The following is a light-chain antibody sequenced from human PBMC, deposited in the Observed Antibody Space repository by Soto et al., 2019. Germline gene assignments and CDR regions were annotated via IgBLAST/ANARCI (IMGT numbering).Light chain of an antibody. Sequence: EIVLTQSPATLSLSPGEIATLSCRSSQSVSSSYLAWYQQKPGQAPRLXXYGASSRATGIPDRFSGSGSGTDLTLTISRLEPEDFAVYYCQQYGSTLPWTFGQGTQVDIK. CDR2: GAS. CDR1: QSVSSSY. J-gene: IGKJ1*01. V-gene: IGKV3-20*01. CDR3: QQYGSTLPWT.